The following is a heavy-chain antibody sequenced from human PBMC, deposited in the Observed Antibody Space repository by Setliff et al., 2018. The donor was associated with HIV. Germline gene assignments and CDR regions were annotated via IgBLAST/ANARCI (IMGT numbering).Heavy chain of an antibody. CDR2: FHPEDGET. V-gene: IGHV1-24*01. D-gene: IGHD3-10*01. J-gene: IGHJ6*03. CDR1: GNTLTELS. Sequence: ASVKVSCKVSGNTLTELSINWVRQVPGKGLELVGSFHPEDGETVYLQKFHGRVTITRDTSVGTAYMELSISRTEDTAVSDCARALRGFHGSGTQFYFYLDVWGKGTTVTVSS. CDR3: ARALRGFHGSGTQFYFYLDV.